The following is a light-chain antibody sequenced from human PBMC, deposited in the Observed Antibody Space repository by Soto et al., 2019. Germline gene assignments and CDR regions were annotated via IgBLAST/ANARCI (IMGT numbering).Light chain of an antibody. CDR1: QSVSSTY. J-gene: IGKJ1*01. CDR3: QQYGSSPGT. V-gene: IGKV3-20*01. CDR2: GAS. Sequence: EIVLTQSPGTLSLSPGEGATLSCRASQSVSSTYLAWYQQRPDQAPRLLIYGASSRATGIPDRFSGSGSGTDFTLTISRLEPEDFAVYYCQQYGSSPGTFGQGTKVEIK.